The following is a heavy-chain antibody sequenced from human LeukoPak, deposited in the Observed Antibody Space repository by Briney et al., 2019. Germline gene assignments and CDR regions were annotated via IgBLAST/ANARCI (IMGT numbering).Heavy chain of an antibody. CDR3: AKDHTARRGYSYGGFDY. J-gene: IGHJ4*02. CDR2: ITNTGVNT. V-gene: IGHV3-23*01. Sequence: PGGSLRLSCVVSGFTFSDYAMSWVRQAPGKGLEWISAITNTGVNTYYMGSVEGRFTISRDDSKNTLYLQMNSPRAEDTAMYYCAKDHTARRGYSYGGFDYWGQGTLVTVSS. D-gene: IGHD5-18*01. CDR1: GFTFSDYA.